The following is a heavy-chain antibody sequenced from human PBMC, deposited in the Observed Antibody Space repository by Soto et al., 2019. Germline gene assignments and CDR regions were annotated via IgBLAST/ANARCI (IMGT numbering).Heavy chain of an antibody. CDR1: GGSIRSWH. CDR2: IYYSGST. Sequence: SETLSLTCTVSGGSIRSWHWSWIRQSPGKGLEWIGNIYYSGSTNYNPSLKSRVTISVDTSKNQFSLKLSSVTAADTAVYYCARRYGSAIDYWGQGTLVTVSS. D-gene: IGHD1-26*01. CDR3: ARRYGSAIDY. J-gene: IGHJ4*02. V-gene: IGHV4-59*08.